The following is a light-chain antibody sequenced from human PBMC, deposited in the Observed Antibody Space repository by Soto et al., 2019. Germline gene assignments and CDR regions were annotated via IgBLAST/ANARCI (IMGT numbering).Light chain of an antibody. CDR2: DVS. Sequence: ALTQPRSVSGSPGQSVTISCTGTSSDVGGYNYVSWYQQHPGKAPKLMIYDVSKRPSGVPDRFSGSKSGNTASLTISGLQAEDEADYYCCSYAGSYPVVFGGGTKLTVL. V-gene: IGLV2-11*01. J-gene: IGLJ2*01. CDR3: CSYAGSYPVV. CDR1: SSDVGGYNY.